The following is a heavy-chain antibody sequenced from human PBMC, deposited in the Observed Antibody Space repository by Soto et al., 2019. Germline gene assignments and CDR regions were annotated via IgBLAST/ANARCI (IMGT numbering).Heavy chain of an antibody. Sequence: PGESLKICCKGSGYSFTSYWIGWVRQMPGKGLEWMGIIYPGDSDTRYSPSFQGQVPISADKSISTAYLQWSSLKASDTAMYYCARHKAYYVIFTGYEDYPYYMHVWGKGTTVTVS. V-gene: IGHV5-51*01. CDR1: GYSFTSYW. CDR2: IYPGDSDT. J-gene: IGHJ6*03. CDR3: ARHKAYYVIFTGYEDYPYYMHV. D-gene: IGHD3-9*01.